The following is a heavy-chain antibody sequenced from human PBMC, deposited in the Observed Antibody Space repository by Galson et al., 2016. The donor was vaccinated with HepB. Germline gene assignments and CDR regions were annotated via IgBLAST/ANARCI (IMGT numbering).Heavy chain of an antibody. CDR1: GFTFSNVY. Sequence: SLRLSCAGSGFTFSNVYLSWVRQAPGKGLEWVGRIKSKGDGETTDYAAPVKGRFTLSRDDSKNVLSLQMNSLKTEDTAVYYCVKHSPLNYYDSPHTDMWGKGTPVTVSS. CDR2: IKSKGDGETT. CDR3: VKHSPLNYYDSPHTDM. D-gene: IGHD3-22*01. V-gene: IGHV3-15*01. J-gene: IGHJ6*03.